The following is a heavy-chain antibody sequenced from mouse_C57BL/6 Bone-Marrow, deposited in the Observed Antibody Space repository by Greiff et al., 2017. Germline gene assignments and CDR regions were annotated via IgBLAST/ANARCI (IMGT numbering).Heavy chain of an antibody. V-gene: IGHV1-80*01. J-gene: IGHJ4*01. CDR2: IYPGDGDT. Sequence: VQLQQSGAELVKPGASVKISCKASGYAFSSYWMNWVKQRPGKGLEWIGQIYPGDGDTNYNGKFKGKATLTADKSSSTAYMQLSSLTSEDSAVYFCARRELRRAMDYWGQGTSVTVSS. CDR3: ARRELRRAMDY. CDR1: GYAFSSYW. D-gene: IGHD1-1*01.